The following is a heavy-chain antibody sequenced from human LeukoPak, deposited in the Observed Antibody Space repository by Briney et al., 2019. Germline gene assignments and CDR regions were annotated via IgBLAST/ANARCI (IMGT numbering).Heavy chain of an antibody. CDR1: GYTFTSYD. D-gene: IGHD4-17*01. V-gene: IGHV1-8*01. CDR3: ARAGTVTTDY. Sequence: ESSAKVSCKPSGYTFTSYDINWVRQATGQGLEWMGWMNPNSGNTGYAQKFQGRVTMTRNTSISTAYMELSSLRSEDTAVYYCARAGTVTTDYWGQGTLVTVSS. CDR2: MNPNSGNT. J-gene: IGHJ4*02.